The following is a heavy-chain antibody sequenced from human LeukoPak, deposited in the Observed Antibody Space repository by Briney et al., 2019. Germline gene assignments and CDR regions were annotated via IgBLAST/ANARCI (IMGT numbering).Heavy chain of an antibody. Sequence: GGSLRLSCAASGFTFSSYSMNWVRQAPGKGLEWVSSISSSSSYIYYADSVKGRFTISRDNAKNSLYLQMNSLRAEDTAVYYCARGTYYYGSGSYERFDPWGQGTLVTVSS. CDR2: ISSSSSYI. CDR1: GFTFSSYS. D-gene: IGHD3-10*01. V-gene: IGHV3-21*01. CDR3: ARGTYYYGSGSYERFDP. J-gene: IGHJ5*02.